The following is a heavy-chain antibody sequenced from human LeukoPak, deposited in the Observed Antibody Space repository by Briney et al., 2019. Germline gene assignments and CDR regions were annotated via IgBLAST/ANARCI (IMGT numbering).Heavy chain of an antibody. V-gene: IGHV1-18*01. J-gene: IGHJ4*02. CDR1: GYTFTAYG. CDR3: NWNDQTSPFDY. Sequence: ASVKVSCKASGYTFTAYGISWVRQAPGQGLEWMGWISANNGNTNYAQKVQGRVTMTRDTSTSTAYMELRSLRYDDTAVYYCNWNDQTSPFDYWGQGTLVTVSS. D-gene: IGHD1-1*01. CDR2: ISANNGNT.